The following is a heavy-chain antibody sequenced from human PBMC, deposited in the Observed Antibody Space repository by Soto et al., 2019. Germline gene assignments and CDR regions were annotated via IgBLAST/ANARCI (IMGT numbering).Heavy chain of an antibody. CDR1: GFTFSSYA. J-gene: IGHJ6*02. Sequence: VGPLRLSCAASGFTFSSYAMSWGRQDPGKGLEWVSAISGSGGSTYYADSVKGRFTISRDNSKNTLYLQMNSLRAEDTAVYYCAKALTVDTGFLEYGMDVWGQGTTVTVSS. CDR3: AKALTVDTGFLEYGMDV. CDR2: ISGSGGST. D-gene: IGHD5-18*01. V-gene: IGHV3-23*01.